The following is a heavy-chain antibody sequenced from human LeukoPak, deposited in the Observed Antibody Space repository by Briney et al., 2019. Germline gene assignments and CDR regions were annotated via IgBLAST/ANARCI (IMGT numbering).Heavy chain of an antibody. V-gene: IGHV4-30-2*01. J-gene: IGHJ3*02. CDR2: IYHSGST. CDR3: ARDPPITMIGYGAFDI. D-gene: IGHD3-22*01. Sequence: SETLSLTCAVSGSSISSGGYSWSWIRQPPGKGLEWIGYIYHSGSTNYNPSLKSRVTMSVDTSKNQFSLKLSSVTAADTAVYYCARDPPITMIGYGAFDIWGQGTMVTVSS. CDR1: GSSISSGGYS.